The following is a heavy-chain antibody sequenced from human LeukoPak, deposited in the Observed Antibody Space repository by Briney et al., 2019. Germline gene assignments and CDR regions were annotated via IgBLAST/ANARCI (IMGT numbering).Heavy chain of an antibody. D-gene: IGHD6-19*01. Sequence: ASVKVSCKASGYTFTNYGITWMRQAPGQGLEWMGWINTYNGNTNYAQKLQGRVTMTTDTSTSTVYMELRSLRSDDTAVYYCARDQQWLDPARHGFDYWGQGTLVTVSS. CDR3: ARDQQWLDPARHGFDY. CDR2: INTYNGNT. J-gene: IGHJ4*02. CDR1: GYTFTNYG. V-gene: IGHV1-18*01.